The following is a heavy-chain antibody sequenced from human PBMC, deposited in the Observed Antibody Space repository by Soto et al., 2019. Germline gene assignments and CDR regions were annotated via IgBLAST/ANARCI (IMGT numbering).Heavy chain of an antibody. D-gene: IGHD3-3*01. CDR1: GFTFSSYS. CDR2: ISSSSSTI. CDR3: ARDGYDFWSGYYPGSYYYMDV. V-gene: IGHV3-48*01. J-gene: IGHJ6*03. Sequence: HPGGSLRLSCAASGFTFSSYSMNWVRQAPGKGLEWVSYISSSSSTIYYADSVKGRFTISRDNAKNSLYLQMNSLRAEDTAVYYCARDGYDFWSGYYPGSYYYMDVWGKGTTVTVSS.